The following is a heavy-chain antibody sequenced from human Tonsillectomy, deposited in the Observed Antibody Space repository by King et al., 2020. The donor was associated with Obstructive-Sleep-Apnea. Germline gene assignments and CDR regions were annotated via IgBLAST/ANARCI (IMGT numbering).Heavy chain of an antibody. D-gene: IGHD3-9*01. J-gene: IGHJ4*02. Sequence: VQLVESGGGLVQPGGSLRLSCAASGFTFISYSMNWVRQAPGKGLEWVSYISSMGTIYYADSVKGRFTISRDNPNNSLYLQMSSLRAEDTAVYYCARARYSDYWGQGTLVTVSS. CDR3: ARARYSDY. CDR1: GFTFISYS. V-gene: IGHV3-48*04. CDR2: ISSMGTI.